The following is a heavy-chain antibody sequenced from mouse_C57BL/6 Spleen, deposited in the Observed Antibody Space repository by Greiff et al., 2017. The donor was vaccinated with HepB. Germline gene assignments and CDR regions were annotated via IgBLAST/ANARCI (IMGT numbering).Heavy chain of an antibody. CDR2: INPSTGGT. V-gene: IGHV1-42*01. D-gene: IGHD1-1*01. CDR1: GYSFTGYY. CDR3: ARSRYYGSSPTDY. Sequence: EVQLQESGPELVKPGASVKISCKASGYSFTGYYMNWVKQSPEKSLEWIGEINPSTGGTTYNQKFKAKATLTVDKSSSTAYMQLKSLTSEDSAVYYCARSRYYGSSPTDYWGQGTTLTVSS. J-gene: IGHJ2*01.